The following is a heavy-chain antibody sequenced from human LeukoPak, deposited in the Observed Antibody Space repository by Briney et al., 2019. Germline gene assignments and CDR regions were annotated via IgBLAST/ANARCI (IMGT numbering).Heavy chain of an antibody. CDR3: AIDREYDFWNGYYTDSYFDY. CDR1: GFTFSLAW. D-gene: IGHD3-3*01. Sequence: PGGSLRLSCAASGFTFSLAWMTWVRQAPGKGLEWVGRFKRRNDGETTDYAAPVKGRFTISRDDSKNTLYLQTNSLKTEDTAVYYCAIDREYDFWNGYYTDSYFDYWGQGTLVTVSS. J-gene: IGHJ4*02. V-gene: IGHV3-15*01. CDR2: FKRRNDGETT.